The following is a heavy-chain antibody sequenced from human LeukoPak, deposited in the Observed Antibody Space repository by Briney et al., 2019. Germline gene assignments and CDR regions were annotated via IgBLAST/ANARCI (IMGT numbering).Heavy chain of an antibody. CDR1: GFTFSSYE. Sequence: GGSLRLSCAASGFTFSSYERNWLRQAPGKGLEWVAFIRYGGSNKYYADSVKGRFTIAIDNSKNTLYLQMNSLRAEDTAVYYCANLLVGATSKYYFDYWGQGTLVTVSS. D-gene: IGHD1-26*01. V-gene: IGHV3-30*02. CDR3: ANLLVGATSKYYFDY. CDR2: IRYGGSNK. J-gene: IGHJ4*02.